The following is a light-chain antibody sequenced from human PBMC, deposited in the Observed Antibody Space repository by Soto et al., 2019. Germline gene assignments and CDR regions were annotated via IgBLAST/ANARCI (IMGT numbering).Light chain of an antibody. Sequence: QSALTQPPSVSGAPGQTITMSCTGSGSNVGASYDVHWYQVLPGAGPRLLIYKNNNRPSGVPDRFSGSKSGTSASLAITGLRAEDEADYYCSSYGGRYNYVFGTGTKVTVL. CDR3: SSYGGRYNYV. CDR1: GSNVGASYD. J-gene: IGLJ1*01. V-gene: IGLV1-40*01. CDR2: KNN.